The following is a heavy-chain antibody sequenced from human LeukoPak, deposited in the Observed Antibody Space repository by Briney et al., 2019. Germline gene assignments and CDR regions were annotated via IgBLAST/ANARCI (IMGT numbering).Heavy chain of an antibody. CDR2: ISGSGVMT. CDR3: ARDRLNRDGYTY. Sequence: GGSLRLSCAASGFTFSDYAMTWVRQAPGKGLEWVATISGSGVMTYYADSVKGRFTISRDNAKNSLYLQMNSLRAEDTAVYYCARDRLNRDGYTYWGQGTLVTVSS. D-gene: IGHD5-24*01. J-gene: IGHJ4*02. CDR1: GFTFSDYA. V-gene: IGHV3-11*01.